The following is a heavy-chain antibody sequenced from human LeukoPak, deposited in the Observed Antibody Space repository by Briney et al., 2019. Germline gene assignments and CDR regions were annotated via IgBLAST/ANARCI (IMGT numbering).Heavy chain of an antibody. Sequence: GGSLRLSCAASGFTFSSYSMNWVRQAPGKGLKWVSYISSSSSTIYYADSVKGRFTISRDNAKNSLYPQMNSLRAEDTAVYYCASLTYYDFWSGKKVDYWGQGTLVTVSS. J-gene: IGHJ4*02. D-gene: IGHD3-3*01. CDR1: GFTFSSYS. CDR2: ISSSSSTI. V-gene: IGHV3-48*01. CDR3: ASLTYYDFWSGKKVDY.